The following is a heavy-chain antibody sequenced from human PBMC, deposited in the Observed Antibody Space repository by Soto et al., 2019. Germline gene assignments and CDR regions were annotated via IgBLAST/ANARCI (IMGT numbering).Heavy chain of an antibody. CDR2: INGGGGAT. CDR1: GITFSTHA. V-gene: IGHV3-23*01. CDR3: AKDPGYCVSSSCLGAGWFDP. D-gene: IGHD2-2*01. J-gene: IGHJ5*02. Sequence: EVQLMESGGALVQPGGSLKLSCAASGITFSTHALGGVGQAPGKGLKWVSTINGGGGATYYADSVKGRFTVSRDNSKNTLFLQMNSLRVEDTAVYYCAKDPGYCVSSSCLGAGWFDPWGQGTLVTVSS.